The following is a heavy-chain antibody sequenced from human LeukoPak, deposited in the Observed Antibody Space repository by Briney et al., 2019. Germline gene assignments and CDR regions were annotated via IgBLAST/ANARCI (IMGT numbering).Heavy chain of an antibody. CDR2: INGSGSFT. V-gene: IGHV3-23*05. CDR3: AISGHGVSDY. D-gene: IGHD3-10*01. CDR1: GFTFSNYV. J-gene: IGHJ4*02. Sequence: GGSLRLSCAASGFTFSNYVMGWVRQDPGKGLQWVSIINGSGSFTSYADSVKGRLTISRDNSKNTVILLMDSLRGDDTAVYYCAISGHGVSDYWGQGTLVTVSS.